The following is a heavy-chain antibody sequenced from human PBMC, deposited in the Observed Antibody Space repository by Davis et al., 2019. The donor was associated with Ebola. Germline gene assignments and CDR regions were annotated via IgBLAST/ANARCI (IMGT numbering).Heavy chain of an antibody. Sequence: SVKVSCKPSGFTFTRSAVQWVRQARGQRLESIGWIVVGSGNTNYAQKFQGRVTITMDMSTSTAYMELNSLPSEDTAVYYCAAGGTGGADNWFDPWGQGTLVTVSS. J-gene: IGHJ5*02. CDR3: AAGGTGGADNWFDP. V-gene: IGHV1-58*01. CDR2: IVVGSGNT. D-gene: IGHD7-27*01. CDR1: GFTFTRSA.